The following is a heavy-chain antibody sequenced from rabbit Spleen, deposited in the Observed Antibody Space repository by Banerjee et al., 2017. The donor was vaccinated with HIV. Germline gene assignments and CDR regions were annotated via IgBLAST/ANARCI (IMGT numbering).Heavy chain of an antibody. CDR2: IDTGSRDFT. CDR1: GFSFSDRDV. V-gene: IGHV1S45*01. D-gene: IGHD6-1*01. CDR3: ARGPPYAGYAVYGYVYLNL. J-gene: IGHJ4*01. Sequence: QEQLVESGGGLVKPEGSLTLSCKASGFSFSDRDVMCWVRQAPGKGLEWIACIDTGSRDFTYYASWAKGLFTISKASSTTVTLQMTSLTAADTAAYFCARGPPYAGYAVYGYVYLNLWGPGTLVTVS.